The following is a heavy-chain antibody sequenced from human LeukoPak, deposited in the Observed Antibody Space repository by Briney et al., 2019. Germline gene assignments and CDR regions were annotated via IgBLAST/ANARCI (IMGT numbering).Heavy chain of an antibody. J-gene: IGHJ3*02. D-gene: IGHD1-26*01. CDR3: ARDPPIVGATGGSDI. V-gene: IGHV3-7*01. CDR1: GFTFNRYW. CDR2: IKQDGSEK. Sequence: QPGGSLRLSCAASGFTFNRYWMSWVRRAPGKGLECVANIKQDGSEKNYVDSVKGRFTISRDNAKNSLYLQMNSLRAEDTAVYYCARDPPIVGATGGSDIWGQGTMATVSS.